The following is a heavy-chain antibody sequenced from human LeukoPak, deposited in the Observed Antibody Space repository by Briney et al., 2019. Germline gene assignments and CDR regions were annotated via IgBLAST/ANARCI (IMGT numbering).Heavy chain of an antibody. J-gene: IGHJ5*02. CDR1: GESFSGYY. Sequence: SETLSLTCAVYGESFSGYYWSWIRQPPGKGLEWIGEINRSGSTNYNPSLKSRVTISVGTSKNQFSLKLSSVTAADTAVYYCARHLIYYDSSGYYYVVWFGPWGQGTLVTVSS. CDR3: ARHLIYYDSSGYYYVVWFGP. CDR2: INRSGST. V-gene: IGHV4-34*01. D-gene: IGHD3-22*01.